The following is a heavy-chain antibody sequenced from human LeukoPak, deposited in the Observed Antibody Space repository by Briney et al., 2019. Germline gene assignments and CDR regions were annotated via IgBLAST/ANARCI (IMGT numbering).Heavy chain of an antibody. V-gene: IGHV3-7*01. J-gene: IGHJ4*02. CDR2: TKEDGGEK. CDR1: GFTFSTYW. D-gene: IGHD6-19*01. CDR3: ARRSVAGSLDY. Sequence: WGSLRPSCAASGFTFSTYWMSWVRQAPGRGLEWVANTKEDGGEKYYVDSVKGRFTISRDNAENSLYLQMNSLRAEDTAVYYCARRSVAGSLDYWGQGTLVTVSS.